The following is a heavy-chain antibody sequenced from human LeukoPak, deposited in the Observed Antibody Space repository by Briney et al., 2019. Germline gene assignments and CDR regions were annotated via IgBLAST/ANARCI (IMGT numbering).Heavy chain of an antibody. Sequence: ASVTVSCKASGYTFTYFDLHWVRQAPGQGLEWMGRINPNSGDTNYAQKFQGRVSMTGDTSISTAYMELSRLRSDDTAVYYCARTLVVINDAFDIWGQGTMVTVSS. V-gene: IGHV1-2*06. CDR2: INPNSGDT. J-gene: IGHJ3*02. CDR1: GYTFTYFD. CDR3: ARTLVVINDAFDI. D-gene: IGHD3-22*01.